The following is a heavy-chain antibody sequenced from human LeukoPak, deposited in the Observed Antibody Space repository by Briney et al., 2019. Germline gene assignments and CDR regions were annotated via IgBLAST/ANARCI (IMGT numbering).Heavy chain of an antibody. Sequence: PGGSLRLSCAASRFTFSNYWMHWVRQAPGKGLVWVSRINSDGSSTSYAESVKGRFTISRDNAKNTLYLQMNSLRAEDAAVYFCARRESGGYLNYWGQGNLVTVSS. V-gene: IGHV3-74*01. CDR3: ARRESGGYLNY. J-gene: IGHJ4*02. CDR1: RFTFSNYW. CDR2: INSDGSST. D-gene: IGHD3-22*01.